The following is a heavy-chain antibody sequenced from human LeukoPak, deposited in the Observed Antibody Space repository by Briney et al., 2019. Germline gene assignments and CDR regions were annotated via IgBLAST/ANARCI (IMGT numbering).Heavy chain of an antibody. V-gene: IGHV3-30*02. D-gene: IGHD5-12*01. CDR1: GFTFSSYG. Sequence: PGGSLRLSCAASGFTFSSYGMHRVRQAPGKGLEWVAFIRYDGSNKYYADSVKGRFTISRDNSKNTLYLQMNSLRAEDTAVYYCARGPSGYHNTGGQGTLVTVSS. CDR2: IRYDGSNK. CDR3: ARGPSGYHNT. J-gene: IGHJ4*02.